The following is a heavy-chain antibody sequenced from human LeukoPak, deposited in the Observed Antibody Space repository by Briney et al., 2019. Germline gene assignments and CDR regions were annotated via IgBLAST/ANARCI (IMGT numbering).Heavy chain of an antibody. CDR3: AKRPWLRGTNLFYLDY. D-gene: IGHD3-10*01. CDR1: GFTFSSYA. Sequence: QPGGSLRLSCAASGFTFSSYAMSWVRQAPGKGLEWVSTLSATDVPFYADSVKGRFTVSRDNSKNTLYLQMNSLRAEDTAVYYCAKRPWLRGTNLFYLDYWGQGALVTVSS. V-gene: IGHV3-23*01. J-gene: IGHJ4*02. CDR2: LSATDVP.